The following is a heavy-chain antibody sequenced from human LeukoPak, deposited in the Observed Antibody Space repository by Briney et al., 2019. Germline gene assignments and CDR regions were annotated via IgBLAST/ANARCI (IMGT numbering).Heavy chain of an antibody. D-gene: IGHD3-3*01. CDR3: ARDMDDFWSGYYYYYGMDV. CDR1: GGTFSSYA. CDR2: IIPILGIA. J-gene: IGHJ6*02. Sequence: ASVKVSCKASGGTFSSYAISWVRQAPGQGLEWMGRIIPILGIANYAQKFQGRVTITADKSTSTAYMELSSLRSEDTAVYYCARDMDDFWSGYYYYYGMDVWGQGTTVTVSS. V-gene: IGHV1-69*04.